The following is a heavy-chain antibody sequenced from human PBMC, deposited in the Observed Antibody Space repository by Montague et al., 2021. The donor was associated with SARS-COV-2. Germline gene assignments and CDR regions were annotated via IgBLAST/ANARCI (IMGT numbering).Heavy chain of an antibody. V-gene: IGHV4-34*01. D-gene: IGHD4-17*01. CDR3: ARALPVTTFFYSYYGMDV. CDR1: GGSFSGYY. CDR2: INHSGST. Sequence: SETRSLTCAVYGGSFSGYYWSWIRQPPGKGLEWIGEINHSGSTNYNPSLKSRVTISVDTSKNQFSLELSSVTAADTAVYYRARALPVTTFFYSYYGMDVWGQGTTVTVSS. J-gene: IGHJ6*02.